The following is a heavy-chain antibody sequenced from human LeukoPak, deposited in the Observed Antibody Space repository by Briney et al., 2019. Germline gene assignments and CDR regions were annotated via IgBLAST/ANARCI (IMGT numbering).Heavy chain of an antibody. J-gene: IGHJ4*02. D-gene: IGHD3-22*01. CDR3: ARGDDSGYYDYFDY. Sequence: GGSLRLSCAASGFTVDSNYLSWVRQAPGKGLEWVSTIYTGGNTYYAASVKGRFTISRDFSKNTVFLHMNSLRAEDTAMYHCARGDDSGYYDYFDYWGQGALVTVSS. V-gene: IGHV3-53*01. CDR2: IYTGGNT. CDR1: GFTVDSNY.